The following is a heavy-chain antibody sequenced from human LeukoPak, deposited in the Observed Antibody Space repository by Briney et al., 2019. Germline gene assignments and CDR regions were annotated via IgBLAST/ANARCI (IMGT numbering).Heavy chain of an antibody. CDR3: ARGLWFGEPRSCDT. V-gene: IGHV4-34*01. CDR1: GGSFSDYY. Sequence: SETLSLTRAVYGGSFSDYYWSWTRQPPGKGLEWIGEIHPSGSTSYNPSLKTRVTISVDTSKNQFSLRLSSVTAADTAVYYCARGLWFGEPRSCDTWGQGTMVTVSS. CDR2: IHPSGST. J-gene: IGHJ3*02. D-gene: IGHD3-10*01.